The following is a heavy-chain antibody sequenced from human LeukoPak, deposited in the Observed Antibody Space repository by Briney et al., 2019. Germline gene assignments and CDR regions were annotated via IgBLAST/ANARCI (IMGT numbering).Heavy chain of an antibody. J-gene: IGHJ3*02. D-gene: IGHD4-23*01. CDR2: INPSGGSP. Sequence: ASVKVPCKASGYTFTRYYMHWVRQAPGQGLEWMGIINPSGGSPSYAQNFQGSVTMTRDTSTSTVYMELSSLRSEDTAVYYCARARTVVTPFDAFDIWGQGTMVTVSS. V-gene: IGHV1-46*01. CDR3: ARARTVVTPFDAFDI. CDR1: GYTFTRYY.